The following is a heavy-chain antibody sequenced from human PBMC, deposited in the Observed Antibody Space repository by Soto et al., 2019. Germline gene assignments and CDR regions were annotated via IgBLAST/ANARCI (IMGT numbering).Heavy chain of an antibody. V-gene: IGHV4-30-4*01. J-gene: IGHJ6*02. D-gene: IGHD2-2*01. Sequence: SETLSLTCAVYGGSGGSFSDSYWSLIRQAPGKGLEWIGYINSSGRTYYKPSLKSRVSISIDTSTNQFSLRLSSVTVADTAVYFFARFSTLGNDYVVDVRDQGTTVSVSS. CDR3: ARFSTLGNDYVVDV. CDR1: GGSGGSFSDSY. CDR2: INSSGRT.